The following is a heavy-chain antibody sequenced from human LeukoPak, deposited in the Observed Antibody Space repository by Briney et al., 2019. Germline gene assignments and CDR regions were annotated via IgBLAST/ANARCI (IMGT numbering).Heavy chain of an antibody. Sequence: GGSLRLSCAASGVNFSNAWLTWVRQAPGKGLEWVGRIKSKKDGEITDYAAPVKGRFTISRDDSKDTLYLQMNSLKTEDTAVYYCSTGGGVLRFLGGQGTLVTVSS. CDR3: STGGGVLRFL. J-gene: IGHJ4*02. CDR2: IKSKKDGEIT. V-gene: IGHV3-15*01. D-gene: IGHD3-3*01. CDR1: GVNFSNAW.